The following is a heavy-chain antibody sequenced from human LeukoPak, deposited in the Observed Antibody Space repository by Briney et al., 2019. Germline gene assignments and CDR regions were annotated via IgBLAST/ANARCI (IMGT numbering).Heavy chain of an antibody. CDR3: AHRYFYDNSGYPV. J-gene: IGHJ4*02. CDR1: XXSLXXNGVG. D-gene: IGHD3-22*01. V-gene: IGHV2-5*01. CDR2: IYWNDDK. Sequence: ESGPTLVKPTQTLTLTCTFSXXSLXXNGVGXXWXRXPPGKAXXXXGFIYWNDDKRYSPSLKSRLTITKDTSKNQVVLTMTNMDPVDTGTYYCAHRYFYDNSGYPVWGQGTLVTVSS.